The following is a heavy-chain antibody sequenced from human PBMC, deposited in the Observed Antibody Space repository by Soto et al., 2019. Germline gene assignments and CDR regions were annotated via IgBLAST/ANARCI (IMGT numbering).Heavy chain of an antibody. V-gene: IGHV4-59*01. CDR1: GGSMSSYY. J-gene: IGHJ5*01. Sequence: PSETLSLTCTVSGGSMSSYYWSWIRQPPGKGLEWIGYIYYSGSTIYNPSLKSRVTISVDTSKNQFSLKLSSVTAADTAMYYCARYGSGSSVLIDSLGQGTVVTVSS. CDR2: IYYSGST. CDR3: ARYGSGSSVLIDS. D-gene: IGHD3-10*01.